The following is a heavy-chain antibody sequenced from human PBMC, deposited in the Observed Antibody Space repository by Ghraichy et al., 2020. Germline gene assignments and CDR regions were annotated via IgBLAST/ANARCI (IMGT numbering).Heavy chain of an antibody. J-gene: IGHJ4*02. V-gene: IGHV3-30*18. CDR1: GFTFSSYG. D-gene: IGHD2-2*01. CDR3: AKVDHRYCSSTSCFIDY. CDR2: ISYDGSNK. Sequence: LSLTCAASGFTFSSYGMHWVRQAPGKGLEWVAVISYDGSNKYYADSVKGRFTISRDNSKNTLYLQMNSLRAEDTAVYYCAKVDHRYCSSTSCFIDYWGQGTLVTVSS.